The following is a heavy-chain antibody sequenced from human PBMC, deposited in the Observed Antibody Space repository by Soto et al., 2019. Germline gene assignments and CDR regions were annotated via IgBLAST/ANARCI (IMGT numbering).Heavy chain of an antibody. CDR3: ARAVLRNNYWFDP. CDR1: GGSISSGCYY. D-gene: IGHD1-20*01. V-gene: IGHV4-31*03. CDR2: IYYSGST. J-gene: IGHJ5*02. Sequence: SETLSLTCTVSGGSISSGCYYWSWIRQHPGKGLEWIGYIYYSGSTYYNPSLKSRVTISVDTSKNQFSLKLSSVTAADTAVYYCARAVLRNNYWFDPWGQGTLVTVSS.